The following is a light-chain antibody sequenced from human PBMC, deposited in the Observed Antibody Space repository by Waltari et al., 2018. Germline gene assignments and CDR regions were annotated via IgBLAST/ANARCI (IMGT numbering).Light chain of an antibody. J-gene: IGLJ2*01. V-gene: IGLV2-14*01. CDR2: EVN. CDR3: SSYTTSSTVV. CDR1: RSDIGAYSY. Sequence: QSALTQPASVSESPGQSITISCTGTRSDIGAYSYVSWYQHHPGKAPKLMIYEVNNRPSVVSDRFSGSKSGNTASLTISGLQAEDEADYYCSSYTTSSTVVFGGGTKLTVL.